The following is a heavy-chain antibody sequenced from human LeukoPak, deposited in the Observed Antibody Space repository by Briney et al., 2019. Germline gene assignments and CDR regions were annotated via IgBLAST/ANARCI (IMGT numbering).Heavy chain of an antibody. CDR2: ISSSSSYI. V-gene: IGHV3-21*01. CDR3: ARAYLRYFDWLSPNYFDY. J-gene: IGHJ4*02. Sequence: RGSLRLSCAASGFTFSSYSMNRVRQAPGKELEWVSSISSSSSYIYYADSVKGRFTISRDNAKNSLYLQMNSLRAEDTAVYYCARAYLRYFDWLSPNYFDYWGQGTLVTVSS. CDR1: GFTFSSYS. D-gene: IGHD3-9*01.